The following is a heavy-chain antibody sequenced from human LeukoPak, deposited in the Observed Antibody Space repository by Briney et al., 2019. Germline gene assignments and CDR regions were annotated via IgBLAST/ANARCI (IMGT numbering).Heavy chain of an antibody. Sequence: SETLSLTCTVSGGSISSYYWSWIRQPPWEGLEWIGEINHSGSTNYNPSLKSRVTISVDTSKNQFSPKLSSVTAADTAVYYCARHGGNWGSLSFDYWGQGTLVTVSS. CDR1: GGSISSYY. CDR3: ARHGGNWGSLSFDY. D-gene: IGHD7-27*01. V-gene: IGHV4-34*01. J-gene: IGHJ4*02. CDR2: INHSGST.